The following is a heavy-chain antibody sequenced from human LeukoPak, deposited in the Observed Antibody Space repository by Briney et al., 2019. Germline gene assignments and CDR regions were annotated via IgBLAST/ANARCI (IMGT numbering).Heavy chain of an antibody. D-gene: IGHD3-22*01. CDR1: GFTFSSYA. CDR3: AKGFSYYDSSGYYYWPLYQSDHFDY. J-gene: IGHJ4*02. CDR2: ISGSGGST. Sequence: RAGGSLRLSCAASGFTFSSYAMSWVRQAPGKGLEWVSAISGSGGSTYYADSVKGRFTISRDNSKNTLYLQMNSLRAEDTAVYYCAKGFSYYDSSGYYYWPLYQSDHFDYWGQGTLVTASS. V-gene: IGHV3-23*01.